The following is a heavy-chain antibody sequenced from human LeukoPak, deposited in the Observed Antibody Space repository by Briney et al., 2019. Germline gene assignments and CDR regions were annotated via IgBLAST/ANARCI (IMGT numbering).Heavy chain of an antibody. J-gene: IGHJ6*03. V-gene: IGHV1-46*01. Sequence: ASVKVSCRASGYTFTSYYMHWVRQAPGQGLEWMGIINPSGGSTSYAQKFQGRVTMTRETSTSTVYMELSSLRTEDTAVYYCARDFNGYSYGSSSYYSYYMDVWGKGTTVTVSS. CDR2: INPSGGST. D-gene: IGHD5-18*01. CDR1: GYTFTSYY. CDR3: ARDFNGYSYGSSSYYSYYMDV.